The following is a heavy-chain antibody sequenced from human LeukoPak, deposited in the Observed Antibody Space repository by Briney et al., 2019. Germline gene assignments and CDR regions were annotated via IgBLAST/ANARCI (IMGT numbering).Heavy chain of an antibody. V-gene: IGHV1-46*01. J-gene: IGHJ4*02. Sequence: GASVKVSCKASGHSFTSYYMHWVRQAPGQGLEWMGIINPSGGSTSYAQKFQGRVTLTRDTSTTTVYMELSSLGSEDTAVYYCARDIPYEVTFGGVTVMGSFVLDYWGQGTLVTVSS. D-gene: IGHD3-16*02. CDR2: INPSGGST. CDR1: GHSFTSYY. CDR3: ARDIPYEVTFGGVTVMGSFVLDY.